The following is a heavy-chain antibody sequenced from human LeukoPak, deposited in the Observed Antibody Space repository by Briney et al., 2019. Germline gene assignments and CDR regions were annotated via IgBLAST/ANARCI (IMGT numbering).Heavy chain of an antibody. J-gene: IGHJ4*02. CDR1: GFTFRDYE. D-gene: IGHD2-2*01. Sequence: GGSLRLSCAASGFTFRDYEMNWVRQAPGKGLEWVSYIGIADTTTYYADSVKGRFTISRNNAENSLYLQMNDLRADDTAVYFCAKTTSWYYFDYWGQRTLVTVSS. V-gene: IGHV3-48*03. CDR2: IGIADTTT. CDR3: AKTTSWYYFDY.